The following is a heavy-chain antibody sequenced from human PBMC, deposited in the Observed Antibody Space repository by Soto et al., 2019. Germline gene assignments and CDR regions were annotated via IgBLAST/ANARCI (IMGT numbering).Heavy chain of an antibody. Sequence: GGSLRLSCAASGFTFSSYAMSWVRQAPGKGLEWVSAISGSGGSTYYADSVKGRFTISRDNSKNTLYLQMNSLRAEDTAVYYCAKVGHYYDSSGYSVTPFDYWGQGTLVTVSS. CDR1: GFTFSSYA. J-gene: IGHJ4*02. CDR2: ISGSGGST. D-gene: IGHD3-22*01. V-gene: IGHV3-23*01. CDR3: AKVGHYYDSSGYSVTPFDY.